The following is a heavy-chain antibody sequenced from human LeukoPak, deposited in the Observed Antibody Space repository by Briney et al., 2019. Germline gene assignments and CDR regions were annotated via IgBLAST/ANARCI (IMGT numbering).Heavy chain of an antibody. CDR2: IYSTGST. CDR3: ARQIASAGTAGFDF. Sequence: PSETLSLTCTVSGGSISRYYWSWIRHPAGEGLEWIGRIYSTGSTNYNPSLKSRVTMSVDTSKNQFSLRLRSVTAADTAVYYCARQIASAGTAGFDFWGQGALVTVSS. D-gene: IGHD6-13*01. V-gene: IGHV4-4*07. CDR1: GGSISRYY. J-gene: IGHJ4*02.